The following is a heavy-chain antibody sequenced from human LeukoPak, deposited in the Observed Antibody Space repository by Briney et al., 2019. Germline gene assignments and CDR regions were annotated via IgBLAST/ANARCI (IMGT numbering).Heavy chain of an antibody. D-gene: IGHD3-3*01. V-gene: IGHV4-34*01. CDR3: ARHKIVITMLGVHRWFDP. CDR2: ISHSGST. Sequence: PSETLSLTCAVYGGSFSGYYWSWIRQPPGKGLEWIGEISHSGSTNYNPSLKSRVTISVDTSKNQFSLKLSSVTAADTAVHYCARHKIVITMLGVHRWFDPWGQGTLVAVSS. J-gene: IGHJ5*02. CDR1: GGSFSGYY.